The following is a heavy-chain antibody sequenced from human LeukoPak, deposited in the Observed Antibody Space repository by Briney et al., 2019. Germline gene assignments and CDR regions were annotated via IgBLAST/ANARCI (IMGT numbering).Heavy chain of an antibody. CDR3: ARVIRDCSGGSCYSLDY. D-gene: IGHD2-15*01. Sequence: SETLSLTCTVSGGSISSYYWSWIRQPPGKGLEWIGYIYYSGSTNYNPSLKSRVTISVDTSKNQFSLKLSSVTAADTAVYYCARVIRDCSGGSCYSLDYWGQGTLVTVSS. CDR1: GGSISSYY. V-gene: IGHV4-59*01. J-gene: IGHJ4*02. CDR2: IYYSGST.